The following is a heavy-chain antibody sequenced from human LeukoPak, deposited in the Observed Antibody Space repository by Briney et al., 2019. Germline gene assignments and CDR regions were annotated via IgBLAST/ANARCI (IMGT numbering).Heavy chain of an antibody. J-gene: IGHJ4*02. V-gene: IGHV3-23*01. CDR3: AKGYRYSDY. Sequence: QPGGSLRLSCAASGFTFSTYGMSWVRQAPGKGLEWVSVISGSGGSTYYADSVKGRFTISRDNSKNTLSLQMNSLRAEDTAVYYCAKGYRYSDYWGQGTLVTVSS. CDR1: GFTFSTYG. D-gene: IGHD1-26*01. CDR2: ISGSGGST.